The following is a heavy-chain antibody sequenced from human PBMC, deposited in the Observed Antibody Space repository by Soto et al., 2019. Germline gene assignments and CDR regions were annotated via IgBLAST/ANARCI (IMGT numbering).Heavy chain of an antibody. D-gene: IGHD3-9*01. V-gene: IGHV2-5*02. CDR1: GFSLTTSGVG. J-gene: IGHJ4*02. CDR3: AVRRVGRDVLGAYYFEH. CDR2: IFWDDDE. Sequence: QITLNESGPTLVIPTQTLTLTCTFSGFSLTTSGVGVGWIRQPPGKTLEWLALIFWDDDERYSPSLKSRLTNTKDTSKSQVVLTMTNMDAEDTATYYCAVRRVGRDVLGAYYFEHCGQGTLVTVSS.